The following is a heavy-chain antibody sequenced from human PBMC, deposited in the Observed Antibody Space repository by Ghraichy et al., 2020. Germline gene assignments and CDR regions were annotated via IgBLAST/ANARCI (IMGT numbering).Heavy chain of an antibody. Sequence: SETLSLTCTVSGGSISSYYWSWIRQPPGKGLEWIGYIYYSGSTNYNPSLKSRVTISVDTSKNQFSLKLSSVTAADTAVYYCARVTSGFRYSSSWVFDYWGQGTLVTVSS. CDR3: ARVTSGFRYSSSWVFDY. CDR2: IYYSGST. CDR1: GGSISSYY. V-gene: IGHV4-59*01. J-gene: IGHJ4*02. D-gene: IGHD6-13*01.